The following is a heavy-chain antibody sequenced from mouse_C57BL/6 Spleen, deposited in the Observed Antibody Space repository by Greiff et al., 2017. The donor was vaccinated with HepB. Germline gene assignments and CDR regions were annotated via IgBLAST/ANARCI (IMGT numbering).Heavy chain of an antibody. CDR3: ARKRDSNYEAMDY. Sequence: QVQLKESGPGLVQPSQSLSITCTVSGFSLTSYGVHWVRQSPGKGLEWLGVIWSGGSTDYNAALISRLSISKDNSKSQVFFKMNSLQADDTAIYYCARKRDSNYEAMDYWGQGTSVTVSS. CDR1: GFSLTSYG. D-gene: IGHD2-5*01. CDR2: IWSGGST. J-gene: IGHJ4*01. V-gene: IGHV2-2*01.